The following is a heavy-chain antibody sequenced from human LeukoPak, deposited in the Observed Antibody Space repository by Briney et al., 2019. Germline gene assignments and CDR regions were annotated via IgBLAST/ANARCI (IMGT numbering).Heavy chain of an antibody. CDR2: ISWNSGSI. D-gene: IGHD3-16*01. V-gene: IGHV3-9*01. J-gene: IGHJ6*02. CDR3: AKDIWDGGSPSYGMDV. Sequence: PGRSLRLSCAASGFTFDDYAMHWVRQAPGKGLEWVSGISWNSGSIGYADSVKGRFTISRDNAKNSLYLQMNSLRAEDTALYYCAKDIWDGGSPSYGMDVWGQGTTVTVSS. CDR1: GFTFDDYA.